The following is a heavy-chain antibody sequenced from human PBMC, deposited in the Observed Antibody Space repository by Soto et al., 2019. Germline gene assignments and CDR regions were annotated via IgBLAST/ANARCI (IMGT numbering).Heavy chain of an antibody. CDR2: VYFSGST. D-gene: IGHD5-18*01. J-gene: IGHJ5*02. Sequence: SETLSLTCSVSGDSINSGDYYWTWMRQAPGNGLQWVGHVYFSGSTNYNPSLKSRVTISLDTSKNQFSLKLRSVTAGDTAVYYCARVPVDTYMIYWSDPWGQGTLVTVSS. CDR1: GDSINSGDYY. CDR3: ARVPVDTYMIYWSDP. V-gene: IGHV4-61*08.